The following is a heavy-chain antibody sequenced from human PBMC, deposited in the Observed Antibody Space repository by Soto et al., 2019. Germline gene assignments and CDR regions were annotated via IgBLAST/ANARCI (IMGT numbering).Heavy chain of an antibody. D-gene: IGHD1-26*01. Sequence: SVKVSCKASGGTFSSYAISLVRQAPGQGLEWMGGIIPIFGTANYAQKFQGRVTITADKSTSTAYMELSSLRSEDTAVYYCAREWAKYYHYGMAVRGQRTTVTVSS. J-gene: IGHJ6*02. CDR1: GGTFSSYA. CDR2: IIPIFGTA. V-gene: IGHV1-69*06. CDR3: AREWAKYYHYGMAV.